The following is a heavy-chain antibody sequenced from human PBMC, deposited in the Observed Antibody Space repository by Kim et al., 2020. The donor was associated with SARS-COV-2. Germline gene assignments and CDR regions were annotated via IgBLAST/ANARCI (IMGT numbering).Heavy chain of an antibody. CDR2: IYYTGNS. V-gene: IGHV4-59*01. Sequence: SETLSLTCTVSGDSISNYWSWFRQPPGKGLEWIGYIYYTGNSNYNPSLESRVSISIDTSKNQFSLHLTSVTAADTAMYYCARRDSNGYYSPWSQGTLVTVSS. J-gene: IGHJ5*02. CDR1: GDSISNY. D-gene: IGHD3-22*01. CDR3: ARRDSNGYYSP.